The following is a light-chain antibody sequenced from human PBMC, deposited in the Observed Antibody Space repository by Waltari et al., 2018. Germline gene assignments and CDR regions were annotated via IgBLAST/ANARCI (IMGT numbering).Light chain of an antibody. CDR1: QFISSY. CDR2: SAS. CDR3: QQSYSTPLT. V-gene: IGKV1-39*01. J-gene: IGKJ4*01. Sequence: DIQMTQSPSSLSASVADRVTITCRASQFISSYLNWYQQKPGKAPKLLIYSASSLQSGVPSRFSGSGYGTDFTLIISSLQFEDFATYYCQQSYSTPLTFGGGTEVEIK.